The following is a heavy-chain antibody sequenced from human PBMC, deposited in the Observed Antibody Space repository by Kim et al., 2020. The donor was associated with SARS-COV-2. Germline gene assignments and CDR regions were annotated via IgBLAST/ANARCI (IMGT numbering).Heavy chain of an antibody. J-gene: IGHJ4*02. D-gene: IGHD1-26*01. CDR3: AVGRCIDY. Sequence: GGSLRLSCAASGFTFSDNWMTWVRRAPGKGLEWVANIRQDGSETNYVDSVKGRFTISRDNAKNSVHLQMNSLRAEDTALYYCAVGRCIDYWDQGT. CDR2: IRQDGSET. V-gene: IGHV3-7*03. CDR1: GFTFSDNW.